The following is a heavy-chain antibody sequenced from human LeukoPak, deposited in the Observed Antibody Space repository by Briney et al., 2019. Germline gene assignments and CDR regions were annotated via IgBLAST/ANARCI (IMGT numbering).Heavy chain of an antibody. CDR1: GFTFSTYG. CDR3: AKRTATTEFDY. V-gene: IGHV3-30*18. CDR2: ILSDERNK. D-gene: IGHD1-14*01. J-gene: IGHJ4*02. Sequence: GGSLRLSCAASGFTFSTYGMHWVRQAPGKGLEWVALILSDERNKYYADSVKGRFTISRDNSKNTLYLEMNSLRAEDTAVYYCAKRTATTEFDYWGQGALVTVSS.